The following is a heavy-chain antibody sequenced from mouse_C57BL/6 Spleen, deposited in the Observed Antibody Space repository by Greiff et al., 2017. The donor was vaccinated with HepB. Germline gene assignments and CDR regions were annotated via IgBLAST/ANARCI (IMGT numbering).Heavy chain of an antibody. D-gene: IGHD1-1*01. V-gene: IGHV8-12*01. J-gene: IGHJ2*01. Sequence: QVTLKVCGPGILQPSQTLSLTCSFSGFSLSTSGMGVSWIRQPSGKGLEWLAHIYWDDDKRYNPSLKSRLTISKDTSRNQVFLKITSVDTADTATYYCARTTLYYGSRGDYFDYWGQGTTLTVSS. CDR1: GFSLSTSGMG. CDR3: ARTTLYYGSRGDYFDY. CDR2: IYWDDDK.